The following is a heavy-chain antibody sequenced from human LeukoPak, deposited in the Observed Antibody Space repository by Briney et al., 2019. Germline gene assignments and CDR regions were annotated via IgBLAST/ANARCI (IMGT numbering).Heavy chain of an antibody. CDR3: ARERYYYGSGSYGYYYYYMDV. CDR2: INPDSGGT. CDR1: GYTFTGYY. J-gene: IGHJ6*03. Sequence: ASVKVSCKASGYTFTGYYMHWVRQAPGQGLEWMVRINPDSGGTNYAQKFQGRVTMTRDTCISTAYMELSRLRSDDTAVYYCARERYYYGSGSYGYYYYYMDVWGTGTTVTVSS. D-gene: IGHD3-10*01. V-gene: IGHV1-2*06.